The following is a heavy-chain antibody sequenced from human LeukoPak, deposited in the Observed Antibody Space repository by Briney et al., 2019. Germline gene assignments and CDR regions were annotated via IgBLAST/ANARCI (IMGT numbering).Heavy chain of an antibody. D-gene: IGHD3-3*01. Sequence: SETLSLTCAVYGGSFSGYYWSWIRQHPGKGLEWIGYIYYSGSTYYNPSLKSRVTISVDTSKNQFSLKLSSVTAADTAVYYCARDLRLFGGYAFDIWGQGTMVTVSS. CDR2: IYYSGST. CDR3: ARDLRLFGGYAFDI. V-gene: IGHV4-31*11. CDR1: GGSFSGYY. J-gene: IGHJ3*02.